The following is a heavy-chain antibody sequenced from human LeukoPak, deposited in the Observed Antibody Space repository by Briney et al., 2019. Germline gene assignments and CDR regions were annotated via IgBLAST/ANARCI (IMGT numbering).Heavy chain of an antibody. CDR1: GYTLTELS. CDR2: INPNSGGT. J-gene: IGHJ4*02. V-gene: IGHV1-2*06. Sequence: ASVKVSCKVSGYTLTELSMHWVRQAPGQGLEWMGRINPNSGGTNYAQKFQGRVTMTRDTSISTAYMELSRLRSDDTAVYYCARGSRYQLLFADWGQGTLVTVSS. D-gene: IGHD2-2*01. CDR3: ARGSRYQLLFAD.